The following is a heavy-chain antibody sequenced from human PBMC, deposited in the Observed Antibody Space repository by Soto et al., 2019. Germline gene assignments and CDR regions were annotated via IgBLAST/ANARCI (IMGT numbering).Heavy chain of an antibody. D-gene: IGHD6-19*01. J-gene: IGHJ6*02. Sequence: QVQLVESGGGVVQPGRSLRLSCAASGFTFSSYAMHWVRQAPGKGLEGVAVISYDGSNKYYAESVKGRFTISRDNSKNTLYLKMNSLRAEDTAVYYCARKIAVAGTYYYYYGMDGWGQGSKVTVSS. CDR3: ARKIAVAGTYYYYYGMDG. CDR2: ISYDGSNK. V-gene: IGHV3-30-3*01. CDR1: GFTFSSYA.